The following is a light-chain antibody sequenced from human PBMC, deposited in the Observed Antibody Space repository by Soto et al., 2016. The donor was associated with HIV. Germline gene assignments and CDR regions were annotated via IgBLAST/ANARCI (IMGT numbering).Light chain of an antibody. CDR3: QQYYFSYT. CDR1: QGISTS. J-gene: IGKJ2*01. Sequence: AIRMTQSPSSLSASTGDRVSITCRASQGISTSLAWFQNKPGEAPNLLIYDASTLQSGVPSRFSGTGSGTDFTLTISCLQSEDFATYYCQQYYFSYTFGQGTKLEIK. CDR2: DAS. V-gene: IGKV1-8*01.